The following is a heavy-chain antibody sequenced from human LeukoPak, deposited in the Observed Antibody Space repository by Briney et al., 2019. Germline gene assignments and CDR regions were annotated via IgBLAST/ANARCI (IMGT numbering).Heavy chain of an antibody. CDR3: ARGASYSSDWYDAFDI. Sequence: GGSLRLSCAASGFIVSSSYMNWVRQCPGKGLEWVSVIYSGGSTYFADSVKGRFTIYRDNSKNTLYLQMNSLRAEDTAVYYCARGASYSSDWYDAFDIWGQGTMVTVSS. CDR2: IYSGGST. CDR1: GFIVSSSY. J-gene: IGHJ3*02. D-gene: IGHD6-19*01. V-gene: IGHV3-53*01.